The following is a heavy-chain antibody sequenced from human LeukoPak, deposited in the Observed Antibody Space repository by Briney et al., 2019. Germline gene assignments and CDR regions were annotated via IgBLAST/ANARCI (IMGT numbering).Heavy chain of an antibody. CDR3: ARDSRPTSYSSSWGGWFDP. V-gene: IGHV1-2*02. Sequence: GASVKVSCKASGYTFTGYYMHWVRQAPGQGLEWMGWINPNSGGTNYAQKFQGRVTMTRDTSISTAYMELSRLRSDDTAAYYCARDSRPTSYSSSWGGWFDPWGQGTLVTVSS. J-gene: IGHJ5*02. CDR2: INPNSGGT. D-gene: IGHD6-13*01. CDR1: GYTFTGYY.